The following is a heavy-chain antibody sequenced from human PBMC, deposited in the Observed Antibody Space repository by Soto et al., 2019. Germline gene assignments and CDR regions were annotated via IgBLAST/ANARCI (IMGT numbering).Heavy chain of an antibody. CDR1: GFPMSAYT. J-gene: IGHJ4*02. CDR2: IFSGAGNP. Sequence: GSLTLSYSASGFPMSAYTMAWVRLAPGRGLERVSTIFSGAGNPRYAGSATGRFSISRDNFKNIMYLQMNSLGVADTAIYYCARDRQPDGNWTFDYWGRGVLVTVSS. D-gene: IGHD1-1*01. V-gene: IGHV3-23*01. CDR3: ARDRQPDGNWTFDY.